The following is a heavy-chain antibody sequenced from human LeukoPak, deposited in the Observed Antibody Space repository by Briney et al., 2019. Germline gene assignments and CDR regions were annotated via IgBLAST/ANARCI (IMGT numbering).Heavy chain of an antibody. D-gene: IGHD3-22*01. CDR3: ARGGYYYDSSGYCYPFDY. CDR2: IYYSGST. V-gene: IGHV4-30-4*08. CDR1: GGSITSGDYY. J-gene: IGHJ4*02. Sequence: PSETLSLTCTVSGGSITSGDYYWSWIRQPPGKGLEWIGYIYYSGSTYYNPSLKSRVTMSVDTSKNQFSLRLSSVTAADTAVNYCARGGYYYDSSGYCYPFDYWGQGTLVTVSS.